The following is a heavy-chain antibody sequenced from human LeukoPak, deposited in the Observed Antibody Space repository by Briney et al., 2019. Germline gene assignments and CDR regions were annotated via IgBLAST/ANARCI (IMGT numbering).Heavy chain of an antibody. J-gene: IGHJ6*03. V-gene: IGHV3-21*01. CDR1: GFTFSSYS. CDR2: ISSSSSYI. D-gene: IGHD3-3*01. Sequence: GGSLRLSXAASGFTFSSYSMNWVRQAPGKGLEWVSSISSSSSYIYYADSVKGRFTISRDNAKNSLYLQMNSLRAEDTAVYYCARSTYYDFWSGYSQPSYYYYMDVWGKGTTVTVSS. CDR3: ARSTYYDFWSGYSQPSYYYYMDV.